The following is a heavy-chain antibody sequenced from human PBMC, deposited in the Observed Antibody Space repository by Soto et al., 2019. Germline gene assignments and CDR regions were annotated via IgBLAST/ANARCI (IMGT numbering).Heavy chain of an antibody. Sequence: SQTLSLTCAISGDSVSSNSAAWNWISQSPSRGLEWLGRTCYRSKWYNDYAVSVKSRITINPDTSKNQFSLQLNPVPPEDTAVYYCARDRDSGSYSHYYYYYYGMDVWGQGTTVTVSS. CDR1: GDSVSSNSAA. CDR3: ARDRDSGSYSHYYYYYYGMDV. D-gene: IGHD1-26*01. J-gene: IGHJ6*02. CDR2: TCYRSKWYN. V-gene: IGHV6-1*01.